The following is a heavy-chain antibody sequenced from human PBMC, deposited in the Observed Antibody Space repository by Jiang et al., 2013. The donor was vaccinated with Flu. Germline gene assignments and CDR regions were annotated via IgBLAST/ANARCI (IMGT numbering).Heavy chain of an antibody. V-gene: IGHV7-4-1*02. Sequence: QSGSELKKPGASVKVSCKASGYTFTNYPMNWVRQAPGQGLEWMGWINTNGNPTYAQGFTGRFVFSLDTSVSTAYLQISSLKAEDTAVYYCARVGCGDDCPGGASFQHWGQGTLVTVSS. J-gene: IGHJ1*01. CDR3: ARVGCGDDCPGGASFQH. CDR2: INTNGNP. CDR1: GYTFTNYP. D-gene: IGHD2-21*01.